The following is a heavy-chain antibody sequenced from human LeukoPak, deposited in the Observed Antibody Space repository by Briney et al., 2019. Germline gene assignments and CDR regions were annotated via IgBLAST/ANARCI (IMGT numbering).Heavy chain of an antibody. CDR1: GGSISSYY. Sequence: SETLSLTCTVSGGSISSYYWSWIRQPAGKGLEWIGSVYHSGSTYSNPSLTSRVTISIDASKNEFSLKLTSVTAADTAVYYCVRDKAGSFYGTGAYHYNYNGLDVWGQGTAVTVSS. V-gene: IGHV4-4*07. CDR3: VRDKAGSFYGTGAYHYNYNGLDV. J-gene: IGHJ6*02. CDR2: VYHSGST. D-gene: IGHD3-10*01.